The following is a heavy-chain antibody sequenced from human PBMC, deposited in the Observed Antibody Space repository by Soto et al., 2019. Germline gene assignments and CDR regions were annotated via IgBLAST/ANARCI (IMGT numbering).Heavy chain of an antibody. CDR1: GFTFSSYG. J-gene: IGHJ4*02. V-gene: IGHV3-30*18. D-gene: IGHD6-19*01. Sequence: PGGSLRLSCAASGFTFSSYGMHWVRQAPGKGLEWVAVISYDGSNKYYADSVKGRFTISRDNSKNTLYLQMNSLRAEDTAVYYCAKGSFDIAVACTFNRDGPPEYYFDYCGQRTLVTVSS. CDR2: ISYDGSNK. CDR3: AKGSFDIAVACTFNRDGPPEYYFDY.